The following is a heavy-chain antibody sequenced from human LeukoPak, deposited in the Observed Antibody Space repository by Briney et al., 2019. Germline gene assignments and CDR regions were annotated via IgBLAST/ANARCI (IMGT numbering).Heavy chain of an antibody. CDR3: ARLNHDYSTLGLAFGY. D-gene: IGHD4-11*01. CDR1: GYTFTGYY. Sequence: ASVKVSCKASGYTFTGYYMHWVRQAPGQGLEWMGWINPNSGGTNYAQKFQGRVTMTRDTSISTAYMELSRLRPDDTAVYYCARLNHDYSTLGLAFGYWGQGTLVTVSS. J-gene: IGHJ4*02. V-gene: IGHV1-2*02. CDR2: INPNSGGT.